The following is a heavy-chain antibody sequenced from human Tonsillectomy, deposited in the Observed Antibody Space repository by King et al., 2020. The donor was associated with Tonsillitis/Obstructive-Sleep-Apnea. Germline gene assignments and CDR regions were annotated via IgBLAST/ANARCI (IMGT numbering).Heavy chain of an antibody. J-gene: IGHJ4*02. Sequence: LVESGGGLVQPGGSLRLSCAASGFTFSSYWMNWVRQAPGKGLEWVASIKYDESETLYVDSVKGRFTISSDNAKNSLYLQMNSLRAEDTAVYYCARDPPPLGNDYFDYWGQGTLVTVSS. D-gene: IGHD7-27*01. CDR2: IKYDESET. CDR1: GFTFSSYW. V-gene: IGHV3-7*04. CDR3: ARDPPPLGNDYFDY.